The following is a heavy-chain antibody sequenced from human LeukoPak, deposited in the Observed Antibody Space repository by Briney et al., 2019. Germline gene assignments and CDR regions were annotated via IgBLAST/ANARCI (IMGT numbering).Heavy chain of an antibody. CDR3: VKDPRDTYGTNWFDP. V-gene: IGHV3-23*01. Sequence: GGSLRLSRVASGLSFGNYAMSWVRQAPGKGLEWVSQISGNGGATWYTSSARDRFTISRDNSKNTLYLQMTSLRAEDTAIYYCVKDPRDTYGTNWFDPWGQGTRLTVSS. CDR2: ISGNGGAT. CDR1: GLSFGNYA. D-gene: IGHD1-1*01. J-gene: IGHJ5*02.